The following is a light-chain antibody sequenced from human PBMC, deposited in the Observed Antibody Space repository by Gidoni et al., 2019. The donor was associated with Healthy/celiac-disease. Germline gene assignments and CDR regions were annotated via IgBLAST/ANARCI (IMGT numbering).Light chain of an antibody. CDR2: GAS. Sequence: EIVMTPSPATLPVSPGERATLSCRASQSVSSNLAWYQQKPGQAPRLLIYGASTRATGIPARFSGSGSETEFTLTISRVQSEDFAVYCCQQYNNWPLAFGQGTKLEIK. J-gene: IGKJ2*01. V-gene: IGKV3-15*01. CDR1: QSVSSN. CDR3: QQYNNWPLA.